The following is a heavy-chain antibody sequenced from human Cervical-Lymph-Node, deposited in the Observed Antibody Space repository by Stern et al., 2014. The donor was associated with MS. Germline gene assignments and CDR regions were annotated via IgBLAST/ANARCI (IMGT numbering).Heavy chain of an antibody. J-gene: IGHJ4*02. Sequence: SGPGLVKPSETLSLTCTVSGGSVNSGSYYWSWIRQPPGKGLEWIGYIYYSGTTSYNPSLTSRVTILIDTSKTQFSLKVSSVTAADTAVYYCARIKQSVPAGYFDYWGPGTLVSVSS. V-gene: IGHV4-61*01. CDR3: ARIKQSVPAGYFDY. D-gene: IGHD6-6*01. CDR1: GGSVNSGSYY. CDR2: IYYSGTT.